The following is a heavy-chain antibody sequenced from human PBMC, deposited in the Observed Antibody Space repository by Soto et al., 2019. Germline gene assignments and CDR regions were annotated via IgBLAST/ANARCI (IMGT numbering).Heavy chain of an antibody. CDR1: GGTFSSYI. V-gene: IGHV1-69*02. J-gene: IGHJ6*02. D-gene: IGHD2-21*02. Sequence: QVQLVQSGAEVKKPGSSVKVSCKASGGTFSSYIISWVRQAPGQGLEWMGRIIPILGIANYAQKFQGRVTITADKSTSTAYMELSSLRSEDTAVYYCARTVVVTAIQHSDYYYYGMDVWGQGTTVTVSS. CDR3: ARTVVVTAIQHSDYYYYGMDV. CDR2: IIPILGIA.